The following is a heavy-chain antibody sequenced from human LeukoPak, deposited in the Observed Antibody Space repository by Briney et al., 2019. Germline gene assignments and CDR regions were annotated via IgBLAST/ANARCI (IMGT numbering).Heavy chain of an antibody. J-gene: IGHJ3*02. CDR3: ARRRDYYDSRGYYAFDI. CDR1: GGSISSDY. V-gene: IGHV4-59*01. CDR2: IYYSGST. D-gene: IGHD3-22*01. Sequence: PSETLSLTCNVSGGSISSDYRTWIRQPPGKGLEWIGNIYYSGSTNYNPSLKSRVTISVDTSKNQFSLKLNSVTAADTAVYYCARRRDYYDSRGYYAFDIWGHGTMVTVSS.